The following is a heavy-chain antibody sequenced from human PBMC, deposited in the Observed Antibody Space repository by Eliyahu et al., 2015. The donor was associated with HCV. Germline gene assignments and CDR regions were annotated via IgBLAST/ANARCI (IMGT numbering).Heavy chain of an antibody. Sequence: QITLKESGPTLVKPTQTLTLTCTFSGFSLSTSGVGVGWIRQPPGKALEWLALTYWNDDKRYSPSLKSRLTITKDTSKNQVVLTMTNMDPVDTATYYCAHSPERLVSDSSGWSLYYFDYWGQGTLVTVSS. V-gene: IGHV2-5*01. CDR1: GFSLSTSGVG. CDR2: TYWNDDK. D-gene: IGHD6-19*01. J-gene: IGHJ4*02. CDR3: AHSPERLVSDSSGWSLYYFDY.